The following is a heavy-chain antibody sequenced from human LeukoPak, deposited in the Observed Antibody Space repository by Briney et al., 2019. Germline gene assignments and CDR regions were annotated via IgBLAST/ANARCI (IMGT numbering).Heavy chain of an antibody. J-gene: IGHJ6*03. CDR2: IYYSGST. CDR3: ARHVRKYQLLFWDMDV. CDR1: GGSISSSSYY. D-gene: IGHD2-2*01. V-gene: IGHV4-39*01. Sequence: SETLSPTCTVSGGSISSSSYYWGWIRQPPGKGLEWIGSIYYSGSTYYNPSLKSRVTISVDTSKNQFSLKLSSVTAADTAVYYCARHVRKYQLLFWDMDVWGKGTTVTVSS.